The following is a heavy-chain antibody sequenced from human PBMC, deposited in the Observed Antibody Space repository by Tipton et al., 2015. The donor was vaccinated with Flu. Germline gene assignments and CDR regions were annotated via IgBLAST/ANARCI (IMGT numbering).Heavy chain of an antibody. V-gene: IGHV4-34*01. Sequence: TLSLTCAVYGGSFSGYYWSWIRQPPGKGLEWIGEINHSGSTNYNPSLKRRVTISVDTSKNQFSLQLSSVTAADTAVYYCARVGSAAAGTNWGQGTLVTVSS. J-gene: IGHJ4*02. CDR3: ARVGSAAAGTN. CDR1: GGSFSGYY. D-gene: IGHD6-13*01. CDR2: INHSGST.